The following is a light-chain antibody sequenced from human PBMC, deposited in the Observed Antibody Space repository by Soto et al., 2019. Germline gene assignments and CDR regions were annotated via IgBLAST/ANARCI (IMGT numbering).Light chain of an antibody. CDR1: QGISSW. V-gene: IGKV1-5*03. CDR2: KTS. J-gene: IGKJ1*01. CDR3: QQYDSYSGT. Sequence: DIQMTQSPSSVSASVGDRVTITCRASQGISSWLAWYQQKPGKAPKLLIYKTSSLDSGVPSRFSGSGSGTEFTLTISGLQADDFATYYCQQYDSYSGTFGQGTKVDIK.